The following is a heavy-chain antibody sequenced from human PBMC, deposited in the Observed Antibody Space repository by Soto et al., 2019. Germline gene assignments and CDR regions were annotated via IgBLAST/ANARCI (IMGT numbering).Heavy chain of an antibody. V-gene: IGHV3-23*01. CDR2: ISGSGGST. Sequence: GGSLRLSCAASGFTFSSYAMSWVRQAPGKGLEWVSAISGSGGSTYYADSVKGRFTISRDNSKNTLYLQMNSLRAEDTAVYYCAKRQQPLVAPPYFDYWGQGTLVTVSS. D-gene: IGHD6-13*01. CDR1: GFTFSSYA. CDR3: AKRQQPLVAPPYFDY. J-gene: IGHJ4*02.